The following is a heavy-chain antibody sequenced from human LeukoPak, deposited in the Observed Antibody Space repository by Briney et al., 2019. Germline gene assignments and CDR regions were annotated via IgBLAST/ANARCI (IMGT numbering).Heavy chain of an antibody. J-gene: IGHJ4*02. CDR1: GFSFSNYG. D-gene: IGHD1-26*01. CDR2: MSHDGNKE. Sequence: GGSLRLSCAASGFSFSNYGMHWVRQAPGKGLEWLALMSHDGNKEDYTDSVKGRFAISRDNSKNTLYLQMNSLRAEDTAVYYCAKDRNLIVGATDYWGQGTLVTVSS. V-gene: IGHV3-30*18. CDR3: AKDRNLIVGATDY.